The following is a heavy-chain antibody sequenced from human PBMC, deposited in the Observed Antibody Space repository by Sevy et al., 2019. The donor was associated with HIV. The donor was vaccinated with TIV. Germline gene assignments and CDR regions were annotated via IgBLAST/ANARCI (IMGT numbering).Heavy chain of an antibody. Sequence: GGSLRLSCAASGFTFDDYAMHWVRQAPGKGLEWVSGISWNSGSIGYADSVKGRFTISRDNAKNSLYLQMNSLRAEDTALYYCATAGGGKWLTRGDAFDIWGQGTVVTVSS. D-gene: IGHD6-19*01. CDR3: ATAGGGKWLTRGDAFDI. CDR1: GFTFDDYA. V-gene: IGHV3-9*01. CDR2: ISWNSGSI. J-gene: IGHJ3*02.